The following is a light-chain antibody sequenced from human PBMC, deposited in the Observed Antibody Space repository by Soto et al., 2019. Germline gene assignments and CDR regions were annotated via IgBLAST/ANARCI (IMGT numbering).Light chain of an antibody. CDR1: SSDVGGYNY. Sequence: QSVLTQPASVSGSPGQWTTISCTGTSSDVGGYNYVSWYQHHPGKAPKLMIYDVTNRPSGVSNRFSGSKSGNTASLTISGRQTEDEADYYCSSYTSSNTYGFGTWTKVTVL. J-gene: IGLJ1*01. CDR3: SSYTSSNTYG. V-gene: IGLV2-14*03. CDR2: DVT.